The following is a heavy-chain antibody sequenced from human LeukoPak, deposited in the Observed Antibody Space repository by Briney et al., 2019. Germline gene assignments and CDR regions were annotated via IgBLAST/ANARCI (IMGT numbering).Heavy chain of an antibody. Sequence: ASVKVSCKASGYTFSNFDVNWVRQAPGQGLEWMAWMNPGSGDTGYEGKFQARLTMSSNTSITTVSMELSSLTSEDTAVYYCARSRRGYYMDVWGKGTTVIVSS. V-gene: IGHV1-8*02. CDR3: ARSRRGYYMDV. CDR2: MNPGSGDT. J-gene: IGHJ6*03. CDR1: GYTFSNFD.